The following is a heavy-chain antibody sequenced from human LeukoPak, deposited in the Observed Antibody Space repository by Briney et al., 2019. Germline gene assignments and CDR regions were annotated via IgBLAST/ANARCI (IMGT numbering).Heavy chain of an antibody. V-gene: IGHV3-21*04. D-gene: IGHD6-19*01. CDR3: AKAAHSSGLWYFDL. CDR1: GFTFSSYS. Sequence: PGGSLRLSCAASGFTFSSYSMNWVRQAPGKGLEWVSSISSSSSYIYYADSVKGRFTISRDNAKNSLYLQMNTLTAEDTAVYFCAKAAHSSGLWYFDLWGRGTLVTVSS. J-gene: IGHJ2*01. CDR2: ISSSSSYI.